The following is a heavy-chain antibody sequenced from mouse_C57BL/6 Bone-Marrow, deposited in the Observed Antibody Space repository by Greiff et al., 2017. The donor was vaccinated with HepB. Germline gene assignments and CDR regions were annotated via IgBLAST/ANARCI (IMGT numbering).Heavy chain of an antibody. CDR2: IDPETGGT. CDR1: GYTFTDYE. V-gene: IGHV1-15*01. J-gene: IGHJ2*01. CDR3: TFTTVVGDY. Sequence: VQLVESGAELVRPGASVTLSCKASGYTFTDYEMHWVKQTPVHGLEWIGAIDPETGGTAYNQKFKGKAILTADKSSSTAYMELRSLTSEDSAVYYCTFTTVVGDYWGQGTTLTVSS. D-gene: IGHD1-1*01.